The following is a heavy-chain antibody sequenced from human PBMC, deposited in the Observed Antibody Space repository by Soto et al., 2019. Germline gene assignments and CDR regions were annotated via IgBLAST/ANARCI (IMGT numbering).Heavy chain of an antibody. V-gene: IGHV4-30-4*01. CDR2: IYYSGST. CDR3: ARADYYYYVMDV. J-gene: IGHJ6*02. Sequence: TSETLSLTCTVSGGSISSGDYYWSWIRQPPGKGLEWIGYIYYSGSTYYNPSLKSRVTISVDTSKNQFSLKLSSVTAADTAVYYCARADYYYYVMDVWGQGTTVTVS. CDR1: GGSISSGDYY.